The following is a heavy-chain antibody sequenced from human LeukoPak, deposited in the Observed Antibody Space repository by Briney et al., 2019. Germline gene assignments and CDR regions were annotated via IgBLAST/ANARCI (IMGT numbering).Heavy chain of an antibody. V-gene: IGHV3-7*01. CDR1: GFTFSSYW. Sequence: GGSLRLSCAASGFTFSSYWMSWVRQAPGKGLEWVANIRQDGSEKNYVASVKGRFTISRDNAKNSLFLQMNSLRAEDTAVYYCASDCPFGGYWGQGTLVTVSS. CDR3: ASDCPFGGY. D-gene: IGHD3-10*01. CDR2: IRQDGSEK. J-gene: IGHJ4*02.